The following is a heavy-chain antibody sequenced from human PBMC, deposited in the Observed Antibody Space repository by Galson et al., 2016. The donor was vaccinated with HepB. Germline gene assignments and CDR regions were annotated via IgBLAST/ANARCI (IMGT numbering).Heavy chain of an antibody. V-gene: IGHV1-58*01. Sequence: SVKVSCKASGFTFTSSAVQWVRQARGQRLEWIGWIVVGSGKTNYAQKFQERVTITRDMSTSTAYMGLSSLRSEDTAVYYCAAQQYDSSGSDYWGQGTLVTVSS. D-gene: IGHD3-22*01. CDR3: AAQQYDSSGSDY. CDR2: IVVGSGKT. J-gene: IGHJ4*02. CDR1: GFTFTSSA.